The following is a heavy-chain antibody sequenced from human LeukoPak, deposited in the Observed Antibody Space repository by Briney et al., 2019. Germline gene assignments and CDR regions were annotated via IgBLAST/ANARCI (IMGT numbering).Heavy chain of an antibody. Sequence: SETLSLTCAVYGGSFIGYYWSLIRQPPGKGVECIGEINHSGSTTYNPSLKSRVTKSVDTSKNHFSLKLSSVTAADTAVYYCARLPRNYYGSGSYYRPDYYMDVWGKGTTVTVSS. CDR1: GGSFIGYY. J-gene: IGHJ6*03. CDR2: INHSGST. CDR3: ARLPRNYYGSGSYYRPDYYMDV. V-gene: IGHV4-34*01. D-gene: IGHD3-10*01.